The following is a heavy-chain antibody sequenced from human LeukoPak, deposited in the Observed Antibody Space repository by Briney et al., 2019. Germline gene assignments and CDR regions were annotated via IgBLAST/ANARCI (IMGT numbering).Heavy chain of an antibody. CDR1: GYTFTSYY. J-gene: IGHJ5*02. Sequence: ASVKVSCKASGYTFTSYYMHWVRQAPGQGLEWMGIINPSGGGTNYAQKFQGRVTMTRDTSTSTVYMELSSLRSEDTAVYHCARAVATGWFVPWGQGTLVTVSS. CDR3: ARAVATGWFVP. CDR2: INPSGGGT. D-gene: IGHD5-12*01. V-gene: IGHV1-46*01.